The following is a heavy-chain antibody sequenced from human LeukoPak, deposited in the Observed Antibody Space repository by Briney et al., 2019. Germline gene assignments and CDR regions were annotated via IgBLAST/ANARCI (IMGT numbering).Heavy chain of an antibody. D-gene: IGHD3-10*01. CDR2: ISGSGGST. Sequence: GGSLRLSCAASGFAFSSYAMSWVRQAPGKGLEWVSAISGSGGSTYYADSVKGRFTISRDNSKNTLYLQMNSLRAEDTAVYYCAKDHLLWFGESGDYFDYWGQGTLVTVSS. J-gene: IGHJ4*02. CDR3: AKDHLLWFGESGDYFDY. CDR1: GFAFSSYA. V-gene: IGHV3-23*01.